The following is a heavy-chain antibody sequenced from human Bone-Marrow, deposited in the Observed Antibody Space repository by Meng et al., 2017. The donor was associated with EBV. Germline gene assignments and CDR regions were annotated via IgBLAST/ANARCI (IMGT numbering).Heavy chain of an antibody. CDR2: VHYSEST. V-gene: IGHV4-39*01. CDR1: GHFISGFVC. J-gene: IGHJ5*02. CDR3: ARPFPSWQSPRMDPFGA. Sequence: ELRESDAGQGTLSVTLALSSSFSGHFISGFVCWGWIRQPGGRGLEWIGIVHYSESTYYRPSIKSRVTVSVDTSKNQFSLRLTSVTAEETAVYYCARPFPSWQSPRMDPFGAWGQGTLVTVSS. D-gene: IGHD3-3*02.